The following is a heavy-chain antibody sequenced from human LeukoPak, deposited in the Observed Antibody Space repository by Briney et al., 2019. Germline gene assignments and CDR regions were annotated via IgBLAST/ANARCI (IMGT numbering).Heavy chain of an antibody. CDR2: INSDGSST. CDR1: GFTFSSYW. V-gene: IGHV3-74*01. Sequence: PGGSLRLSCAASGFTFSSYWMDWVRQAPGKGLVWVSRINSDGSSTSYADSVKGRFTISRDNAKNTLYLQMNSLRAEDTAVYYCAREVGCSGGSCYVYWGQGTLVTVSS. CDR3: AREVGCSGGSCYVY. J-gene: IGHJ4*02. D-gene: IGHD2-15*01.